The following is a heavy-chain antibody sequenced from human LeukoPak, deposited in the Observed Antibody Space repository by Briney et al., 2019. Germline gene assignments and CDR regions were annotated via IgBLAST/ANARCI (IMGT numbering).Heavy chain of an antibody. CDR2: IIPIFGTA. V-gene: IGHV1-69*13. D-gene: IGHD3-22*01. Sequence: SVKVSCKASGGTFSSYAISWVRQAPGQGLEWMGGIIPIFGTANYAQKFQGRVTITADESTSTAYMELSSLRSEDTAVYYCARVPRYYDSSGYYYLDAFDIWGQGTMVTVSS. J-gene: IGHJ3*02. CDR3: ARVPRYYDSSGYYYLDAFDI. CDR1: GGTFSSYA.